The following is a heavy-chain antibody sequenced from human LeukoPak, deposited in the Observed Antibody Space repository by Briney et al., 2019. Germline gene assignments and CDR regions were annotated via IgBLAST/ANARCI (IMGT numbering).Heavy chain of an antibody. V-gene: IGHV4-34*01. D-gene: IGHD3-22*01. CDR1: GDSVSGYY. J-gene: IGHJ5*02. CDR2: INHSGST. CDR3: ARAKFYDSSGYSNWFDP. Sequence: SETLSLTCIVSGDSVSGYYWSWIRQPPGKGLEWIGEINHSGSTNYNPSLKSRVTISVDTSKNQFSLKLSSVTAADTAVYYCARAKFYDSSGYSNWFDPWGQGTLVTVSS.